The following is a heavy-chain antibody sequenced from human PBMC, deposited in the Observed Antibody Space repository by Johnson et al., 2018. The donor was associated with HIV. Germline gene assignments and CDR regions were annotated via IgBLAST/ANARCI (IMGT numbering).Heavy chain of an antibody. CDR2: ISHDGSNK. CDR3: AKDWDRWLQPPGDAFDI. J-gene: IGHJ3*02. D-gene: IGHD5-24*01. Sequence: QVQLVESGGGVVQPGRSLRLSCAVSGIIFSYYAIFWVRQAPGKGLEWVAVISHDGSNKYYADSVKGRFTISRDNSKNTLYLYMNSLRAEDTAVYYCAKDWDRWLQPPGDAFDIRGRGTMVTVSS. V-gene: IGHV3-30-3*01. CDR1: GIIFSYYA.